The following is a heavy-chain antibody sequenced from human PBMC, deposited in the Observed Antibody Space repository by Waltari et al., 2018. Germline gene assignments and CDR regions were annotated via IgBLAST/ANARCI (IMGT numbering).Heavy chain of an antibody. D-gene: IGHD3-3*01. V-gene: IGHV5-51*01. Sequence: EVQLVQSGAEVKRPGESLKISCKTSGYSFTSYWISWVRQMPGKGLEWMGTINPSDSDTRYSPSFQGQVIISAAKSINTAYLQWSSLKASDTATYYCAKERDTGVVGRFDVWGPGVLVTVSS. CDR3: AKERDTGVVGRFDV. J-gene: IGHJ5*02. CDR2: INPSDSDT. CDR1: GYSFTSYW.